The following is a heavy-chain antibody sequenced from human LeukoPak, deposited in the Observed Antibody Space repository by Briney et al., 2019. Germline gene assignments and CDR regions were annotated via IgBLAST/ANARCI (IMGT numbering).Heavy chain of an antibody. Sequence: GASVKVSCKASGGTFSSYAISWVRQAPGQGLEWMGGIIPIFGTANYAQKFQGRVTITADESTSTAYMELRSLRSDDTAVYYCARELAGYFDLWGRGTLVTVSS. V-gene: IGHV1-69*13. J-gene: IGHJ2*01. CDR3: ARELAGYFDL. CDR1: GGTFSSYA. CDR2: IIPIFGTA.